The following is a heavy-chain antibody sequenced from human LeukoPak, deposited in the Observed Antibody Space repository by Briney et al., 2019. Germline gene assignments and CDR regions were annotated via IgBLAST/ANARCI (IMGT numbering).Heavy chain of an antibody. CDR3: GRDRSSGYDDAFDI. CDR1: RFTFSRYW. V-gene: IGHV3-7*01. CDR2: IKQDGSEK. Sequence: GGSLRFSCAASRFTFSRYWMSWVRQAPGKGLEWVANIKQDGSEKYYVDSVKGRFTISRDNAKNSLYLQMNSLRAEDTAVFYCGRDRSSGYDDAFDIWGQGTMVTVSS. J-gene: IGHJ3*02. D-gene: IGHD5-12*01.